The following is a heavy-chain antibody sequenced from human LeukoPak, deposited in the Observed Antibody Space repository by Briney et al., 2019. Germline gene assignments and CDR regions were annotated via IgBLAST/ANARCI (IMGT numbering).Heavy chain of an antibody. V-gene: IGHV3-48*04. D-gene: IGHD6-19*01. J-gene: IGHJ4*02. CDR2: ISSGGTTI. CDR1: GFTFSVYG. Sequence: GGSLRLSCAVSGFTFSVYGMNWVRQAPGKGLEWLSHISSGGTTIYYADSVKGRFTVSRDNAKNSLYLQMNSLRAEDTAVYYCASGSWAYRSGYPVAPRQENYFDYWGQGTLVTVS. CDR3: ASGSWAYRSGYPVAPRQENYFDY.